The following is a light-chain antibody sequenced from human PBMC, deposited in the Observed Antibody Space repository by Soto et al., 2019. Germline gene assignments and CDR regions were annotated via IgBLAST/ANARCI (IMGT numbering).Light chain of an antibody. Sequence: EIVLTQSPGTLSLSPGERATLSCRASQSVSSSYLAWYQQKPGQAPRLLIYGASSRATGIPDRFSGSGSGTDFTLTISRLEPEDFAVYYCQQYGSSPVAFGQGTKLEIK. CDR1: QSVSSSY. J-gene: IGKJ2*01. CDR3: QQYGSSPVA. CDR2: GAS. V-gene: IGKV3-20*01.